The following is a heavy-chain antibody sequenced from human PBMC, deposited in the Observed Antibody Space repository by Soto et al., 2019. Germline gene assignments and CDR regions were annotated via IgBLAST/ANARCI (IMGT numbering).Heavy chain of an antibody. V-gene: IGHV1-18*01. D-gene: IGHD6-13*01. CDR2: ISAYNGNT. CDR1: GYTFTNYA. J-gene: IGHJ4*02. CDR3: ARDLAAAGPFDC. Sequence: QVQLVQSGAEVKKPGASVKVSCKASGYTFTNYAFSWVRQAPGQGLEGMGWISAYNGNTNYPQKLQGRVTMTTDTSTSTAYMELRSLSSDDTAVYYCARDLAAAGPFDCWGQGTLVTVSS.